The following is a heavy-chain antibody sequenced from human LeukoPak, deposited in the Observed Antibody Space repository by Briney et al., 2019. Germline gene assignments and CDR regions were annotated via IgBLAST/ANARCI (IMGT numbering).Heavy chain of an antibody. D-gene: IGHD4-11*01. CDR2: MWYDGSNK. J-gene: IGHJ4*02. CDR1: GFTFSNFP. Sequence: PGGSLRLSCSASGFTFSNFPMHWVRQAPGKGLEWVAVMWYDGSNKYYADSVKGRFTISRDDSKNTLYLQMNGLRAEDTAMYYCARGLPPVMKYYFDYWGQGTLVTVSS. CDR3: ARGLPPVMKYYFDY. V-gene: IGHV3-33*08.